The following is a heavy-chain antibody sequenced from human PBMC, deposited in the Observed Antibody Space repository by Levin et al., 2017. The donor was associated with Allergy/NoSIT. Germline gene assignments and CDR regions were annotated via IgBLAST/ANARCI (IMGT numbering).Heavy chain of an antibody. D-gene: IGHD5-18*01. CDR1: GYTFTGYY. Sequence: ASVKVSCKASGYTFTGYYMHWVRQAPGQGLEWMGWINPNTGVTNYAQKFQGRVTMTRDTSISTVYMELSRLRSDDTAVYYCARVIQLWASYGMDVWGQGTTVTVSS. J-gene: IGHJ6*02. CDR2: INPNTGVT. V-gene: IGHV1-2*02. CDR3: ARVIQLWASYGMDV.